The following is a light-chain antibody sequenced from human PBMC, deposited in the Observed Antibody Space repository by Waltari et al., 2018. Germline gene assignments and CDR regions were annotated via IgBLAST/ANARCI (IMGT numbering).Light chain of an antibody. Sequence: SYELTQPPSVSVSPGQTARITCSGDALPKKYAYWYQQKSGQAPVRVTYEDTKRPPGIPERFSGSSSGTMATLTISGAQVEDEADYYCYSTDSSGNHRVFGGGTKLTVL. V-gene: IGLV3-10*01. CDR2: EDT. J-gene: IGLJ3*02. CDR3: YSTDSSGNHRV. CDR1: ALPKKY.